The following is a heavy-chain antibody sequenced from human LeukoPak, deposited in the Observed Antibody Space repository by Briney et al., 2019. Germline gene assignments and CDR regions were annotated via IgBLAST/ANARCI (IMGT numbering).Heavy chain of an antibody. D-gene: IGHD3-3*01. CDR3: ARCRENDFWSGSPVDH. V-gene: IGHV3-30-3*01. J-gene: IGHJ4*02. CDR1: GFFFSSYC. Sequence: PGGSLRLSCEASGFFFSSYCMYWVRQAPGKGLEWLAVISGDGTNKYYAESVKGRFTISRDNSKTTVLVQLNSLRVEDTAVYYCARCRENDFWSGSPVDHWGQGTLVTVSS. CDR2: ISGDGTNK.